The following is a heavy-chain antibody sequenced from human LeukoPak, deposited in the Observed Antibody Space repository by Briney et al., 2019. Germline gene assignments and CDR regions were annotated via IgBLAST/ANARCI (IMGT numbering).Heavy chain of an antibody. CDR3: AREDHCSSTSCSYFFDY. CDR1: GGSISSGDYY. J-gene: IGHJ4*02. D-gene: IGHD2-2*01. V-gene: IGHV4-30-4*01. Sequence: SQTLSLTCTVSGGSISSGDYYWSWIRQPPGKGLEWIGYIYYSGSTYYNPSLKSRVTISVDTSKNQFSLKLSSVTAADSAVYYCAREDHCSSTSCSYFFDYWGQGTLVTVSS. CDR2: IYYSGST.